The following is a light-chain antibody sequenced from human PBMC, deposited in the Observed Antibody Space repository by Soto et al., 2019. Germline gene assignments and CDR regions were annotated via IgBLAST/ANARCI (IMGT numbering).Light chain of an antibody. J-gene: IGKJ1*01. V-gene: IGKV3-20*01. CDR3: QQYGSSGT. CDR1: QSLSSN. Sequence: EIVLTQSPATLSVSPGERATLSCRASQSLSSNLAWYQQKPGQAPRLLIYGASTRATGIPARFSGSGSGTEFTLTISRLEPEDFAVYYCQQYGSSGTFGQGTKVDIK. CDR2: GAS.